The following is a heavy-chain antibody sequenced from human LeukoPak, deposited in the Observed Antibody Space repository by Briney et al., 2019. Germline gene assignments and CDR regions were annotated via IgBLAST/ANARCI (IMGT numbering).Heavy chain of an antibody. CDR3: ASGSLGDGYGVGDYYQYMDV. Sequence: SVKVSCKASGGTFNSYAISWARQAPGQGLEWMGGIMPLFGTANYAQEFQGRVTFTTDESASTAYMEVSSLRSEDTAVYYCASGSLGDGYGVGDYYQYMDVWGKGTTVTVSS. D-gene: IGHD5-24*01. CDR1: GGTFNSYA. J-gene: IGHJ6*03. V-gene: IGHV1-69*05. CDR2: IMPLFGTA.